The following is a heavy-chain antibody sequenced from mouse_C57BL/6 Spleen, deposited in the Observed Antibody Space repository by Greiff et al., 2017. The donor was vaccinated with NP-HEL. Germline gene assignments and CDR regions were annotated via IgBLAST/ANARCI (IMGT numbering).Heavy chain of an antibody. V-gene: IGHV5-4*03. Sequence: EVNVVESGGGLVKPGGSLKLSCAASGFTFSSYAMSWVRQTPEKRLEWVATISDGGSYTYYPDNVKGRFTISRDNAKNNLYLQMSHLKSEDTAMYYCARASITTVVAPGFAYWGQGTLVTVSA. CDR3: ARASITTVVAPGFAY. CDR2: ISDGGSYT. J-gene: IGHJ3*01. CDR1: GFTFSSYA. D-gene: IGHD1-1*01.